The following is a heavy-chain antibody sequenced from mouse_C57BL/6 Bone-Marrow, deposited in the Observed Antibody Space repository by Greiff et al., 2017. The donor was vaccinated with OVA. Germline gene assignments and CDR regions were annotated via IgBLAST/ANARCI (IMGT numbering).Heavy chain of an antibody. D-gene: IGHD2-4*01. CDR3: TREGAYDYEGSLDY. J-gene: IGHJ2*01. Sequence: EVKLVESGEGLVKPGGSLKLSCAASGFTFSSYAMSWVRQTPEKRLEWVAYISSGGDYIYYADTVKGRVTITRDNARNTLYLQMSSLTSEDTAMYYCTREGAYDYEGSLDYWGQGTTLTVSS. V-gene: IGHV5-9-1*02. CDR2: ISSGGDYI. CDR1: GFTFSSYA.